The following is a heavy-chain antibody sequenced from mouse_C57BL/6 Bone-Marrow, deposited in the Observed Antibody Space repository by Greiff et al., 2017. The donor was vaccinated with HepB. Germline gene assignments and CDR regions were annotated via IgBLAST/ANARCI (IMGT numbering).Heavy chain of an antibody. CDR2: INSDGGST. J-gene: IGHJ4*01. CDR1: EYEFPSHD. D-gene: IGHD2-5*01. V-gene: IGHV5-2*01. Sequence: EVKLQESGGGLVQPGESLKLSCESNEYEFPSHDMSWVRKTPEKRLELVAAINSDGGSTYYPDTMERRFIISRDNTKKTLYLQMSSLRSEDTALYYWPVPSYYSNHYYAMDYWGQGTSVTVSS. CDR3: PVPSYYSNHYYAMDY.